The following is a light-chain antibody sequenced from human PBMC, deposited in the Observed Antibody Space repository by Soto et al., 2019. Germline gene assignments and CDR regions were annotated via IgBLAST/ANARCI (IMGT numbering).Light chain of an antibody. J-gene: IGKJ5*01. Sequence: MVLTKLPATLSLSHGKRATLSCRASQSVSNNYLAWYQQKPGQAPRILIDGASNRATGIPDRFSGSGSGTDFTLTISSRQSEDFAVYYCQQYNNCSLMTFGQGTRVEIK. CDR1: QSVSNN. CDR2: GAS. CDR3: QQYNNCSLMT. V-gene: IGKV3D-15*01.